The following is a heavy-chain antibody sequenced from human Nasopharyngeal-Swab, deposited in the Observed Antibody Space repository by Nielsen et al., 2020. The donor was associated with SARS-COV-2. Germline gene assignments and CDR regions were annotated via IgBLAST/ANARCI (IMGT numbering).Heavy chain of an antibody. CDR2: IKQDGSEK. Sequence: GGSLRLSCAASGFTLSSYWMSWVRQAPGKGLEWVANIKQDGSEKYYVDSVKGRFTISRDNAKNSLYLQMNSLRAEDTAVYYCARRQYGDYYYYYGMDVWGQGTTVTVSS. V-gene: IGHV3-7*03. J-gene: IGHJ6*02. CDR1: GFTLSSYW. D-gene: IGHD4-17*01. CDR3: ARRQYGDYYYYYGMDV.